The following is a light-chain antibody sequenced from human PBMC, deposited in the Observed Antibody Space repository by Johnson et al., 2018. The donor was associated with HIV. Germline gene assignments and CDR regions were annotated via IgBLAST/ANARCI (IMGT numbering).Light chain of an antibody. CDR2: EDN. V-gene: IGLV1-51*02. Sequence: LTQPPSVSAAPGQKVTISCSGSSSNIGNNYVSWYQQLPGTAPKLLMYEDNKRPSGIPDRFSGSKSGTSATLGITGLQTGDETDYYCGSWDSSLSAFVFGTGTKVTVL. CDR1: SSNIGNNY. CDR3: GSWDSSLSAFV. J-gene: IGLJ1*01.